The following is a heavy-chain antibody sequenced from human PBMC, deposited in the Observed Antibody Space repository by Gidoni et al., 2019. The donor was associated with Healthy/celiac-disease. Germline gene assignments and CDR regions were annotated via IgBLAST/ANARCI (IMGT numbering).Heavy chain of an antibody. D-gene: IGHD3-22*01. J-gene: IGHJ2*01. V-gene: IGHV1-24*01. CDR3: ATGLSYPDYYDSSGSDFDL. Sequence: QVQLVQSGAEVKKPGASVKVSCKVSGYTLTELSMHWVRQAPGKGLEWMGGFDPEDGETIYAQKFQGRVTMTEDTSTDTAYMELSSLRSEDTAVYYCATGLSYPDYYDSSGSDFDLWGRGTLVTVSS. CDR1: GYTLTELS. CDR2: FDPEDGET.